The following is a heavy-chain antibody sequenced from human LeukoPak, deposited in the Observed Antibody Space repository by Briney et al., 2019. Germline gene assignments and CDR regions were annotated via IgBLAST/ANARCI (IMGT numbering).Heavy chain of an antibody. V-gene: IGHV3-74*01. D-gene: IGHD3-9*01. J-gene: IGHJ4*02. CDR1: GFTFSNYW. CDR3: ARLNYSIYYDILTGYSQHFDY. Sequence: GGSLRLSCAASGFTFSNYWMHWVRQAPGKGLVWVSRINSDGSNTNYADSVKGRFTISRDNAKNSLYLQMNSLRAEDTAVYYCARLNYSIYYDILTGYSQHFDYWGQGTLVTVSS. CDR2: INSDGSNT.